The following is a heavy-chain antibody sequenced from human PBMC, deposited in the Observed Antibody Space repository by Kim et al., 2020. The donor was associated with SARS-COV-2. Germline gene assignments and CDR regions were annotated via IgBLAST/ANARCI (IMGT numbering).Heavy chain of an antibody. D-gene: IGHD1-1*01. CDR2: ISYDGSNK. Sequence: GGSLRLSCAASGFTFSSYAMHWVRQAPGKGLEWVAVISYDGSNKYYADSVKGRFTISRDNSKNTLYLQMNSLRAEDTAVYYCARVEELYYYYYGMDVWGQGTTVTVSS. V-gene: IGHV3-30-3*01. CDR3: ARVEELYYYYYGMDV. CDR1: GFTFSSYA. J-gene: IGHJ6*02.